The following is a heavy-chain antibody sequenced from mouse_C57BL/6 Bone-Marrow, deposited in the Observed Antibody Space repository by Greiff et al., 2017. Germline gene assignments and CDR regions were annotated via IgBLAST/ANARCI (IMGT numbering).Heavy chain of an antibody. D-gene: IGHD1-1*01. V-gene: IGHV2-2*01. J-gene: IGHJ3*01. CDR2: IWSGGST. CDR1: GFSLTSYG. CDR3: DRRGYYGSSSWFAY. Sequence: VKLMESGPGLVQPSQSLSITCTVSGFSLTSYGVHWVRQSPGKGLEWLGVIWSGGSTDYNAAFISRLSISKDNSKSQVFFKMNSLQAEYTVIYYGDRRGYYGSSSWFAYWGQETLVTVS.